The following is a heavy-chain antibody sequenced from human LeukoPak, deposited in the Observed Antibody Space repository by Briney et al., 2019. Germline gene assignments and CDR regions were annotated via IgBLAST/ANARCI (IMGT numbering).Heavy chain of an antibody. CDR3: ARGLPRDYYDSSRWFDP. J-gene: IGHJ5*02. V-gene: IGHV1-8*01. CDR1: GYTFTSYD. D-gene: IGHD3-22*01. CDR2: MNPNSGNT. Sequence: GASVKVSCKASGYTFTSYDINWVRQATGQGLEWMGWMNPNSGNTGYAQKFQGRVTMTRNTSVSTAYMELSRLRSEDTAVYYCARGLPRDYYDSSRWFDPWGQGTLVTVSS.